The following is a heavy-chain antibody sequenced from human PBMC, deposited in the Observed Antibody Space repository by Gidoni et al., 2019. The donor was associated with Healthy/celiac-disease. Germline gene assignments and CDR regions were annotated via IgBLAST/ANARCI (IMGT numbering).Heavy chain of an antibody. Sequence: EVQLVESGGGLVQPGGSLRLSCAAAGFTFSRYWMPWVRQAPGKGLGWVSRMNSDGSSTSYADSVKGRFTSSRDNAKNTLYLQMNSRRAEDTAVYYCARGGDCSGGSCDSAYYYYMDVWGKGTTVTVSS. CDR1: GFTFSRYW. CDR3: ARGGDCSGGSCDSAYYYYMDV. J-gene: IGHJ6*03. D-gene: IGHD2-15*01. V-gene: IGHV3-74*01. CDR2: MNSDGSST.